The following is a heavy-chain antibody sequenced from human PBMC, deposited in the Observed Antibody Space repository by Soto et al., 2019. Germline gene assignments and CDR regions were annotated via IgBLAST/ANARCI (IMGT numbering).Heavy chain of an antibody. CDR1: GFTFSSYA. CDR2: ISGSGGST. D-gene: IGHD6-13*01. J-gene: IGHJ6*02. CDR3: AKDRMAAAGTRYYYGMDV. V-gene: IGHV3-23*01. Sequence: PGGSLRLSCAASGFTFSSYAMSWVRQAPGKGLEWVSAISGSGGSTYYADSVKGRFTISRDNSKNTLYLQMNSLRAEDTAVYYCAKDRMAAAGTRYYYGMDVWGQGTTVTVSS.